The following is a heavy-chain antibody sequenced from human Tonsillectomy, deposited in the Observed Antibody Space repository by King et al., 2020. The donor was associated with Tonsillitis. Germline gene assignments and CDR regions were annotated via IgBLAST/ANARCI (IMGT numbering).Heavy chain of an antibody. CDR2: INHSGST. CDR3: ARGLNWNYEA. CDR1: GGSFSGYY. J-gene: IGHJ4*02. V-gene: IGHV4-34*01. Sequence: VQLQQWGAGLWKPSETLSLTCAVYGGSFSGYYWSWIRQPPGKGLEWIGEINHSGSTNYNPSLKSRVTISVDTSKNQFSLKLSSVTAADTAVYYCARGLNWNYEAWGQGTLVTVSS. D-gene: IGHD1-7*01.